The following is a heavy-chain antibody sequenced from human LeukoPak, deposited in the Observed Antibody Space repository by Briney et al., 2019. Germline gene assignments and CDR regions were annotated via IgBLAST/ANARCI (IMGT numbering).Heavy chain of an antibody. V-gene: IGHV3-21*01. CDR1: GFTFSSYT. CDR3: ARDREGDYIWGSYRPDWFDP. J-gene: IGHJ5*02. CDR2: ISSSSYI. D-gene: IGHD3-16*02. Sequence: PGGSLRLSCAPSGFTFSSYTMNWVRQAPGKGLEWVSSISSSSYIYYADSVKGRFTISRDNAKNSLYLQMNSLRAEDTAVYYCARDREGDYIWGSYRPDWFDPWGQGTLVTVSS.